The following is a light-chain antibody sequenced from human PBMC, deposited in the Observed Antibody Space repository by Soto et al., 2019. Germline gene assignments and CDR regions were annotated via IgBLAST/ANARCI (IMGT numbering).Light chain of an antibody. CDR2: WAS. V-gene: IGKV4-1*01. Sequence: DIVMTQSPDSLAVSLGERATINCKSSQSVLSGSSNKNFLAWYQQKPGQSPKLLIYWASARHPGVPDRFSGSGSGADFTLTISSLQAEDVAFYYCQQYYTTPPTFGQGTKVEIK. CDR3: QQYYTTPPT. J-gene: IGKJ2*01. CDR1: QSVLSGSSNKNF.